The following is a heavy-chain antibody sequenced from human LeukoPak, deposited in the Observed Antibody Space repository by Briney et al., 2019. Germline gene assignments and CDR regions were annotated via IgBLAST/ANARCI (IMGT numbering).Heavy chain of an antibody. CDR3: ARTRYSGSYGGADC. Sequence: GGSLRLSCAASGFTFDGYGMTWVRQAPGKGLEWVSGINWNGVSRDYADSVKGRFTISRDNAKNSLYLQMNSLRAEDTALYYCARTRYSGSYGGADCWGQGSQITVSS. J-gene: IGHJ4*02. CDR1: GFTFDGYG. V-gene: IGHV3-20*04. D-gene: IGHD1-26*01. CDR2: INWNGVSR.